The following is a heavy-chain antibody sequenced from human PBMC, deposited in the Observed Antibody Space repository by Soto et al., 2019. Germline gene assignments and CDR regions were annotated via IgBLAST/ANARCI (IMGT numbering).Heavy chain of an antibody. CDR2: INPNSGGT. CDR3: ARYSAYYYYGMDV. J-gene: IGHJ6*02. V-gene: IGHV1-2*04. D-gene: IGHD1-26*01. Sequence: QVQLVQSGAEVKKPGASVKVSCKASGYTFTGYYIHWVRQAPGQGLEWMGWINPNSGGTNYSKKLKAWVTMTRYTSISTAYMELSRLRSDDTAVYYCARYSAYYYYGMDVWGQGTTVTVSS. CDR1: GYTFTGYY.